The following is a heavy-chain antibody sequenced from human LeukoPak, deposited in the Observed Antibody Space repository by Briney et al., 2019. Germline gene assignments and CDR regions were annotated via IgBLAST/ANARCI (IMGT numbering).Heavy chain of an antibody. V-gene: IGHV3-66*02. Sequence: VGSLRLASAAYRFTVSHNYRIWVHQSPRGWVGGASTTYSGGSTYYEDSVKGRFTISRDNSKNTLYLQMNSLRVEDTAVYYCARTGYSLFVYWGQGTLVTVSS. D-gene: IGHD3-9*01. CDR1: RFTVSHNY. CDR3: ARTGYSLFVY. J-gene: IGHJ4*02. CDR2: TYSGGST.